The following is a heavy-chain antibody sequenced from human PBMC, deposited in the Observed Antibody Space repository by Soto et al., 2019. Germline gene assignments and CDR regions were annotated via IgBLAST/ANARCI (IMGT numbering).Heavy chain of an antibody. Sequence: PSETLSLTCSVSGGSVTSGSSYWGWVRQAPGKGLEWIGDVFFMGNTWYNADLKARLTISLGTSKNQFSLNLRSVTAADTAVYYCVRKHNRAGSFDSWGPGILVTVSS. CDR2: VFFMGNT. J-gene: IGHJ4*02. D-gene: IGHD2-21*01. CDR1: GGSVTSGSSY. V-gene: IGHV4-39*07. CDR3: VRKHNRAGSFDS.